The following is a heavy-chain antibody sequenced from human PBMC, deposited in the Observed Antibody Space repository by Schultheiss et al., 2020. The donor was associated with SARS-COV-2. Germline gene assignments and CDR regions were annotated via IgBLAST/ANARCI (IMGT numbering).Heavy chain of an antibody. CDR3: ARSLRYYDFWSGSINPYYGMDV. V-gene: IGHV3-30*07. J-gene: IGHJ6*02. CDR2: ISFDGTNK. Sequence: GGSLRLSCAASGFTFSSYAMHWVRQAPGKGLEWVAVISFDGTNKYYADSVKGRFTISRDNSKSTLSLQMNSLRAEDTAVYYCARSLRYYDFWSGSINPYYGMDVWGQGTTVTVSS. CDR1: GFTFSSYA. D-gene: IGHD3-3*01.